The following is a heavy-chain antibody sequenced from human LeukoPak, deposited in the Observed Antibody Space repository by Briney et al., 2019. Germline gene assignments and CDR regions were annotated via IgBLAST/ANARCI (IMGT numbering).Heavy chain of an antibody. V-gene: IGHV3-30*18. CDR3: AKDYSSSWGGGMDV. CDR1: GFTFSTYG. D-gene: IGHD6-13*01. J-gene: IGHJ6*02. Sequence: GRSLRLSCAASGFTFSTYGMHWVRQAPGKGLEWVALISYDGSNKYYADSVKGRFTISRDNSKNTLYLQMNSLRAEDTAVYYCAKDYSSSWGGGMDVRGQGTTVTVSS. CDR2: ISYDGSNK.